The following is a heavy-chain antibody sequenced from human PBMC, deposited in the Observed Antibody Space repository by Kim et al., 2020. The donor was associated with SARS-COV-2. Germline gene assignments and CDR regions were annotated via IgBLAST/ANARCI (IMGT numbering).Heavy chain of an antibody. D-gene: IGHD1-26*01. CDR3: ARVGQKWELVG. Sequence: GGSLRLSCAASGFTFSSFWMHWVRQAPGKGLVWVSRINSDGSSTTYADSVKGRFTISRDNAKNTLYLQMNSLRAEDTAVYYCARVGQKWELVGWGQGTLVTVSS. J-gene: IGHJ4*02. CDR1: GFTFSSFW. CDR2: INSDGSST. V-gene: IGHV3-74*01.